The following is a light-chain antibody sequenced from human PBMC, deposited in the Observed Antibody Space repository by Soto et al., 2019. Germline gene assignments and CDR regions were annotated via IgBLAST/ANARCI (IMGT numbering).Light chain of an antibody. J-gene: IGKJ1*01. CDR2: AAS. CDR1: PSISSY. CDR3: QQSYSTLWT. V-gene: IGKV1-39*01. Sequence: DIQMTQSPSSLSASVGDRFTITCRASPSISSYLNWYQQKPGKAPKLLIYAASSLQSGVPSRFSGSGSGTDFTLTISSLQPEDFATYYCQQSYSTLWTFGQGTKVEIK.